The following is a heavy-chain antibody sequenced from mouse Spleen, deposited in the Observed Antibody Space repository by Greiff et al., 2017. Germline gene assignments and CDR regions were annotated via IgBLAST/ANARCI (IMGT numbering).Heavy chain of an antibody. CDR3: AKEGMVTTYYYAMDY. CDR1: GFSLTSYG. V-gene: IGHV2-5*01. J-gene: IGHJ4*01. D-gene: IGHD2-10*02. Sequence: QVQLKESGPGLVQPSQSLSITCTVSGFSLTSYGVHWVRQSPGKGLEWLGVIWRGGSTDYNAAFMSRLSITKDNSKSQVFFKMNSLQADDTAIYYCAKEGMVTTYYYAMDYWGQGTSVTVSS. CDR2: IWRGGST.